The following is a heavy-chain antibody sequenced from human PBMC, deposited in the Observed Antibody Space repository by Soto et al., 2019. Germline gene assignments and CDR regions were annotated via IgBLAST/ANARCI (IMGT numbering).Heavy chain of an antibody. CDR3: ARPPGYISDWYYFDL. J-gene: IGHJ4*02. CDR1: GYIFTAYS. Sequence: ASVKVSCKASGYIFTAYSMHWVRQAPGQGLEWMGVVNPSGGATNYAQKFQGRVSMTWDTSLKTAYLELSSLMSEDTAVYYCARPPGYISDWYYFDLWGQGTQVTVSS. D-gene: IGHD3-9*01. CDR2: VNPSGGAT. V-gene: IGHV1-2*02.